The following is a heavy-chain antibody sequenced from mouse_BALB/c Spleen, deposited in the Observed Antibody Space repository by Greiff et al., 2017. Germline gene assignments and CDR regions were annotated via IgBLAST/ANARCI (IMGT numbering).Heavy chain of an antibody. CDR3: AKWGDEGAY. Sequence: VNVVESGPGLVAPSQSLSITCTVSGFSLTSYGVSWVRQPPGTGLEWLGVIWGDWNTNYHSAPISRLSISKDNSKSQVFLKLNSLQTDDTATYYCAKWGDEGAYWGQGTLVTVSA. J-gene: IGHJ3*01. CDR2: IWGDWNT. D-gene: IGHD3-3*01. CDR1: GFSLTSYG. V-gene: IGHV2-3*01.